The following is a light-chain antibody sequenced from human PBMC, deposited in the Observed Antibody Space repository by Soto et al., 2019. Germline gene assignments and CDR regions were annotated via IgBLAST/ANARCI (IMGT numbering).Light chain of an antibody. V-gene: IGLV1-40*01. Sequence: QSVLTQPPSVSGAPGQRVSISCTGNSSNIGAGYDVHWYQQFPGAAPKVLIHGNTNRPAGVPARFSGSKSGTSASLAITGLQAEDEADYYCLSYDSSRVVFGGGTKVTVL. CDR1: SSNIGAGYD. J-gene: IGLJ2*01. CDR3: LSYDSSRVV. CDR2: GNT.